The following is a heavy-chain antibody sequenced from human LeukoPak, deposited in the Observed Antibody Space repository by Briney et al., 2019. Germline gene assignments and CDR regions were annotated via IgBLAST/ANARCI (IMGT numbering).Heavy chain of an antibody. Sequence: SVRVSCKASGGTFSSYTISWGGEAPGQGGEGRGGMIPILGIANYAQKLQGRVTITAHQSTPTAYMQLSSLRSEDTAVYYCARAAKYDYVWASYRSNDAFDIWSQGTMVTVSS. V-gene: IGHV1-69*02. J-gene: IGHJ3*02. D-gene: IGHD3-16*02. CDR3: ARAAKYDYVWASYRSNDAFDI. CDR2: MIPILGIA. CDR1: GGTFSSYT.